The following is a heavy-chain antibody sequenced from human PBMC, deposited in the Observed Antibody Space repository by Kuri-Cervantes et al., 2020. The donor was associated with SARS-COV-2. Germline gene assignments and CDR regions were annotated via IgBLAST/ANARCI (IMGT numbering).Heavy chain of an antibody. CDR2: VIPIFGIA. CDR3: ARVSPGVVPAAQYYFDY. CDR1: GGTFSSYA. V-gene: IGHV1-69*10. Sequence: SVTVSCKASGGTFSSYAISWVRQAPGQGLEWMGGVIPIFGIANYAQKFQGRVTITADKSTSTAYMELSSLRSEDTAVYYCARVSPGVVPAAQYYFDYWGQGTLVTVSS. D-gene: IGHD2-2*01. J-gene: IGHJ4*02.